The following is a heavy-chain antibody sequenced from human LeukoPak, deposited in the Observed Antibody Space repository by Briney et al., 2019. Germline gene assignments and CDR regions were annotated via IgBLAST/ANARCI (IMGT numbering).Heavy chain of an antibody. CDR3: ARAPAY. J-gene: IGHJ4*01. CDR1: GFTFEDYA. CDR2: INWDSESI. Sequence: GGSLRLSWAASGFTFEDYAMHWVRQVPGKGLEWVSGINWDSESIGYADSGKGRVTSCRDNAKNVLYLEMNRLRAEDTAVYYCARAPAYSGHGTLVTVSS. V-gene: IGHV3-9*01.